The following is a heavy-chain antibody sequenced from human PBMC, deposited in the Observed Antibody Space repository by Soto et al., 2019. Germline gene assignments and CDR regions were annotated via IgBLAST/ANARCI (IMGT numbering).Heavy chain of an antibody. D-gene: IGHD3-22*01. V-gene: IGHV4-39*01. CDR3: VSPEGYYDSSGYTLDY. J-gene: IGHJ4*02. CDR1: GDSISSNTYY. Sequence: SSETLSLTCTVSGDSISSNTYYWGWIRQPPGKGLEWIGSMFYSGNTYYNPSLKSRVTLSIDTSKNQFSLKLNSVTAADTAVYYCVSPEGYYDSSGYTLDYWGQGTLVTVFS. CDR2: MFYSGNT.